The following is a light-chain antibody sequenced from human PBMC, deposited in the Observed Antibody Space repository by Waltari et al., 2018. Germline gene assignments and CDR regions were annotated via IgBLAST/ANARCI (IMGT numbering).Light chain of an antibody. CDR1: SSDIGDYDY. Sequence: QSALTQPASVSGSPGQSITISCTGSSSDIGDYDYVSWSQQSPGKAPKLIMYDIGALHSGVSDRFSGSKSGNTASLTISGLQAEDESDYYCCAYTSSSSLGVFGTGTKVTVL. V-gene: IGLV2-14*03. J-gene: IGLJ1*01. CDR3: CAYTSSSSLGV. CDR2: DIG.